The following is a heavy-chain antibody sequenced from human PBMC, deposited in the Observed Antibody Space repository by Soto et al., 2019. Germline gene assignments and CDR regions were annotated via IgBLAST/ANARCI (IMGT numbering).Heavy chain of an antibody. Sequence: GGSLRLSCAASGFTFSTYWMHWIRQAPGKGLVWVSRMNSDGSTTTYADSVKGRFTVSRDNAKNMLSLQLDSLRAEDTGVYYCVREPMTSSAGWGKGTLVTVAS. J-gene: IGHJ4*02. CDR3: VREPMTSSAG. CDR1: GFTFSTYW. D-gene: IGHD3-10*01. V-gene: IGHV3-74*03. CDR2: MNSDGSTT.